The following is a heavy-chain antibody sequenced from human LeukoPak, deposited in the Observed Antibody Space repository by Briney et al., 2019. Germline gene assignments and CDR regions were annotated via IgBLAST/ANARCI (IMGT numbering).Heavy chain of an antibody. V-gene: IGHV3-7*01. CDR2: IKQDGSEK. CDR1: GFTFRSYW. J-gene: IGHJ4*02. Sequence: GGSLRLSCAASGFTFRSYWMSWVRRAPGKGLEWVANIKQDGSEKYYVDSVKGRFTISRDNAQNSLFLQMNSLRAEDTALYYCTRGTGKWPTFDSWGQGTLVTVSS. CDR3: TRGTGKWPTFDS. D-gene: IGHD1-14*01.